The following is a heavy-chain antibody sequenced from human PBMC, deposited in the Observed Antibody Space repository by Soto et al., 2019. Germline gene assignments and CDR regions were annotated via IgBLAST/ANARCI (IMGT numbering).Heavy chain of an antibody. D-gene: IGHD6-25*01. CDR2: ISGSGGST. Sequence: GGSLRLSCATSGFTFSSYAMSWVRQAPGKGLEWVSAISGSGGSTYYADSVKGRFTISRDNSKNTLYLQMNSLRAEDTAVYYCAKDNKRLGRIDAFDIWGQGTMVTVSS. V-gene: IGHV3-23*01. CDR3: AKDNKRLGRIDAFDI. CDR1: GFTFSSYA. J-gene: IGHJ3*02.